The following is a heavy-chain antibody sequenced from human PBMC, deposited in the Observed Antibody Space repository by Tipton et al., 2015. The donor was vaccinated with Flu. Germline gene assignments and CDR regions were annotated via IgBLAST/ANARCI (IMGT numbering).Heavy chain of an antibody. CDR3: AREGILYYYGMDV. Sequence: TLSLTCTISGDSISSDYYWGWIRQPPGKGLEWIGNIFRTGNTYRNPSLKSRVTISVDTSKNQFSLKLSSVTAADTAVYYCAREGILYYYGMDVWGQGTTVTVSS. D-gene: IGHD6-13*01. CDR2: IFRTGNT. J-gene: IGHJ6*02. V-gene: IGHV4-38-2*02. CDR1: GDSISSDYY.